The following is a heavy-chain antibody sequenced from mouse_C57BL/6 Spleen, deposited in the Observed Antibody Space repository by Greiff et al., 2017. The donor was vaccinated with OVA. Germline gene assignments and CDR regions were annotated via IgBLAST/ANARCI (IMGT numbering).Heavy chain of an antibody. Sequence: EVKLVESGGGLVKPGGSLKLSCAASGFTFSSYAMSWVRQTPEKRLEWVATISDGGSYTYYPDNVKGRFTISRDNAKNNLYLQMSHLKSEDTAMYYCARGGYYGDYWGQGTTLTVSS. CDR1: GFTFSSYA. V-gene: IGHV5-4*03. CDR2: ISDGGSYT. CDR3: ARGGYYGDY. J-gene: IGHJ2*01. D-gene: IGHD2-1*01.